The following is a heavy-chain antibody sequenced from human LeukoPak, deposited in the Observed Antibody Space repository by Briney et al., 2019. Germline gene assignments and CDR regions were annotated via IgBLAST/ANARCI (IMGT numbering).Heavy chain of an antibody. J-gene: IGHJ4*02. Sequence: SETLSLTCTVSGYSISSGYYWGWIRQPPGKGLEWIGIIYHSGSTYYNPSLKSRVTISVDTAKNHFSLKLSSVTAADTAVYYRARYYTSGSFYYWGQGTLVTVSS. CDR2: IYHSGST. CDR1: GYSISSGYY. V-gene: IGHV4-38-2*02. D-gene: IGHD3-10*01. CDR3: ARYYTSGSFYY.